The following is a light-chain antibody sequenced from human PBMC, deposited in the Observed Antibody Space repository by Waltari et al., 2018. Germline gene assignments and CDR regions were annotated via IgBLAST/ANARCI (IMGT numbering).Light chain of an antibody. J-gene: IGKJ1*01. CDR1: QTISNY. V-gene: IGKV1-39*01. CDR2: TTY. CDR3: QQSYSSPRT. Sequence: DIQMTQSPSSLSASVGDRVTITCRASQTISNYLNWYQQKPGKAPKLLIDTTYPLQSGVPSRFSGSGSGTDFTLTISSLQPEDFATYYCQQSYSSPRTFGQGTKVEIK.